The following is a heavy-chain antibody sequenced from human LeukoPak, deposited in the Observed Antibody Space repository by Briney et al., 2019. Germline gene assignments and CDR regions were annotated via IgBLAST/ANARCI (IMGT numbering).Heavy chain of an antibody. J-gene: IGHJ6*02. V-gene: IGHV4-4*07. CDR1: GSSISNS. CDR2: FYKGGST. Sequence: SETLSLTCSVSGSSISNSWSWIRQPAGKALEWIGRFYKGGSTKYNFSLKSRVTMSVDTSKNLFSLKLSSVAAADTAVYYCARERYDFWSGHDKGMDVWGQGTTVTVSS. CDR3: ARERYDFWSGHDKGMDV. D-gene: IGHD3-3*01.